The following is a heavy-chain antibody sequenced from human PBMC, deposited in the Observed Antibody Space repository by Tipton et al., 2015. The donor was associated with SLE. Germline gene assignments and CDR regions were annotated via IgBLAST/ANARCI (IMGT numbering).Heavy chain of an antibody. Sequence: TLSLTCAVSGYSISSGHYWGWIRQAPGKGLEWIGSMHHSGSNYDNPSLKSRITTSLDTSKNQFSLRLSSVTAADTAAYYCARRRVLGHDAFDVWGQGTMVTVSS. V-gene: IGHV4-38-2*01. CDR3: ARRRVLGHDAFDV. CDR1: GYSISSGHY. J-gene: IGHJ3*01. D-gene: IGHD3-16*01. CDR2: MHHSGSN.